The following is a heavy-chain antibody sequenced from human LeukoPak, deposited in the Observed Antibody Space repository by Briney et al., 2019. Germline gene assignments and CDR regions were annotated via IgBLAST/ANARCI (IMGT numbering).Heavy chain of an antibody. CDR2: LYSGGDT. D-gene: IGHD3-10*01. CDR3: ARDREPITMVRGVDY. V-gene: IGHV3-53*01. Sequence: GGSLRLSCAASGFTVSSNYINWVRQAPGKGLEWVSVLYSGGDTYYADSVKGRFTISRDNAKNSLYLQMNSLRAEDTAVYYCARDREPITMVRGVDYWGQGTLVTVSS. J-gene: IGHJ4*02. CDR1: GFTVSSNY.